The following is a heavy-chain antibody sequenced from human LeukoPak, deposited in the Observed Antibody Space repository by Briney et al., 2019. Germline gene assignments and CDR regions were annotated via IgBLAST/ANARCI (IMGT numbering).Heavy chain of an antibody. D-gene: IGHD3-22*01. V-gene: IGHV3-30*04. CDR3: ATTANGVVVTDEAFDI. J-gene: IGHJ3*02. CDR1: GFTFSSYA. Sequence: PGGSLRLSCAASGFTFSSYAMHWVRRAPGKGLEWEAVISYDGSNKYYADSVKGRFTISRDNSKNTLYLQMNSLRAEDTAVYYCATTANGVVVTDEAFDIWGQGTMVTVSS. CDR2: ISYDGSNK.